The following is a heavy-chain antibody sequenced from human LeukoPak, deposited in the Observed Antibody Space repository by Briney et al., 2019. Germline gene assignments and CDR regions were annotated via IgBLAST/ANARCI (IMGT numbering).Heavy chain of an antibody. D-gene: IGHD3-16*01. CDR2: IRYDGSNK. V-gene: IGHV3-30*02. CDR3: AKNAVTFGGVIDY. CDR1: GFTFSSYG. J-gene: IGHJ4*02. Sequence: PGGSLRLSCAASGFTFSSYGMHWVRQAPGKGLEWVAFIRYDGSNKYYADSVKGRFTISRDNSKNTLYLQMNSLRAEDTAVYYCAKNAVTFGGVIDYWGQGTLVTVSS.